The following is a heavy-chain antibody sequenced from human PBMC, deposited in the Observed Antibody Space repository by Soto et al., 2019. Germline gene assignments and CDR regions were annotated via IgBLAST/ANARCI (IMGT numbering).Heavy chain of an antibody. D-gene: IGHD6-13*01. Sequence: ASVKVSCKTSGYIFTSYHINWVRQAPGQGLEWMGWITAYNGNANYAQKFQGRVTMTTDTSTSTAYMEVRTLRSDDTAVCYCARGSSSWYSDYDYGLNVWGQGTTVTVS. CDR1: GYIFTSYH. CDR3: ARGSSSWYSDYDYGLNV. J-gene: IGHJ6*02. CDR2: ITAYNGNA. V-gene: IGHV1-18*01.